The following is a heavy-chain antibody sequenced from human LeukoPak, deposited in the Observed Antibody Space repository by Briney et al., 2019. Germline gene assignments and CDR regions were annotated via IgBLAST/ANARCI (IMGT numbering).Heavy chain of an antibody. Sequence: ASVKVSCKASGYTLTSYGISWVRQAPGQGREWMGWISAYNGNTNYAQKLQGRVTMTTDTSTSTAYMELRSLRSDDTAVYYCARGGVNYYDSSGYYPLDYWGQGTLVTVSS. CDR3: ARGGVNYYDSSGYYPLDY. CDR1: GYTLTSYG. D-gene: IGHD3-22*01. CDR2: ISAYNGNT. V-gene: IGHV1-18*01. J-gene: IGHJ4*02.